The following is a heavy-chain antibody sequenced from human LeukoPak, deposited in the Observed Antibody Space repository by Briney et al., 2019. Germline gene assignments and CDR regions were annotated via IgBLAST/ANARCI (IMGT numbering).Heavy chain of an antibody. J-gene: IGHJ3*02. CDR1: GYTFTSYG. D-gene: IGHD2-2*01. Sequence: ASVKVSCKASGYTFTSYGISWVRQAPGQGLEWMGWISAYNGNTNYAQKLQGRVTMATDTSTSTAYMELRSLRSDDTAVYYCAGDLGCSSTSCYVNAFDIWGQGTMVTVSS. CDR3: AGDLGCSSTSCYVNAFDI. CDR2: ISAYNGNT. V-gene: IGHV1-18*04.